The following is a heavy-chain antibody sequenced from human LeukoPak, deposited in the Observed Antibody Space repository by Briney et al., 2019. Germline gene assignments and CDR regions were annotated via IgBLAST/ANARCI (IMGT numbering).Heavy chain of an antibody. CDR2: ISYDGSNK. V-gene: IGHV3-30*18. D-gene: IGHD2-2*01. J-gene: IGHJ4*02. Sequence: PGGSLRLSCAASGFTFSSYGMHWVRQSPGKGLEWVAVISYDGSNKYYADSVKGRFTISRDNSKNTHYLQMNSLRAEDTAVYYCAKGQGEGYCSSTSCPEYFDYWGQGTLVSVSS. CDR3: AKGQGEGYCSSTSCPEYFDY. CDR1: GFTFSSYG.